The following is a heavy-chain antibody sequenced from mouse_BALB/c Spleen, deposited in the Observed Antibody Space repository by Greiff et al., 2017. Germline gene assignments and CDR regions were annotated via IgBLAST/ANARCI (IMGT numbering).Heavy chain of an antibody. J-gene: IGHJ4*01. CDR2: ISYDGSN. D-gene: IGHD2-14*01. CDR1: GYSITSGYY. Sequence: EVKLEESGPGLVKPSQSLSLTCSVTGYSITSGYYWNWIRQFPGNKLEWMGYISYDGSNNYNPSLKNRISITRDTSKNQFFLKLNSVTTEDTATYYCARDLYYRYEDYAMDYWGQGTSVTVSS. CDR3: ARDLYYRYEDYAMDY. V-gene: IGHV3-6*02.